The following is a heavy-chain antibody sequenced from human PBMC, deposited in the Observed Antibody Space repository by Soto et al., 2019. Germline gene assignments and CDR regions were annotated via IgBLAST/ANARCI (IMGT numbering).Heavy chain of an antibody. CDR1: GFKFSNYW. V-gene: IGHV3-7*03. J-gene: IGHJ4*02. CDR2: IKHDTSEA. CDR3: ARDGLLFSGPYRPSRFDY. Sequence: EVQLVESGGTLVQPGRSLRLSCAASGFKFSNYWMSWVRQAPGKGLEWVGNIKHDTSEAHYADSVKGRFTITRDNIKNFLFLQMNGLRADDTASSYGARDGLLFSGPYRPSRFDYWGLGTLVTVSS. D-gene: IGHD3-16*02.